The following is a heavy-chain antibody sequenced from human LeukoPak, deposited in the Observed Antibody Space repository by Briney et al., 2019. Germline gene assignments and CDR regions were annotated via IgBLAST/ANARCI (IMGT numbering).Heavy chain of an antibody. CDR3: ASALSSLSYFDY. Sequence: SETLSLTCTVSGASIISYYWSWIRQPAGKGLEWIGRIYTSGSTNYNPSLKSRVTMSVDTSKNQFSLKLSSVTAADTAVYYCASALSSLSYFDYWGQGTLVTVSS. J-gene: IGHJ4*02. D-gene: IGHD2/OR15-2a*01. V-gene: IGHV4-4*07. CDR2: IYTSGST. CDR1: GASIISYY.